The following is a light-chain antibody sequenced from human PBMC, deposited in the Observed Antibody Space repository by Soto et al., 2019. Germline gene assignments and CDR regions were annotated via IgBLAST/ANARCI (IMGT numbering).Light chain of an antibody. V-gene: IGKV3-11*01. Sequence: IVLTQSPVTLSLSPGERATLSCRDSQNISSYLIWYPQKPGQAPRLLMYDVSNRATGIPARFSGSGSGTEFTRTISSLEPEELAVYYCQQRSNWPPTFGQGTKVEI. CDR1: QNISSY. CDR2: DVS. J-gene: IGKJ1*01. CDR3: QQRSNWPPT.